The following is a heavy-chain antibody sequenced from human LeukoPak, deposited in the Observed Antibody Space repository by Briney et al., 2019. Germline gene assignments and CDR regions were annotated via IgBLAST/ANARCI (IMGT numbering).Heavy chain of an antibody. CDR2: ILNDGSNK. V-gene: IGHV3-30*03. CDR1: GFTFSSYG. CDR3: ARSDYFDY. Sequence: GGSLRLSCAASGFTFSSYGMHWVRQAPGKGLEWVAIILNDGSNKYYADSVKGRFTISRDNAKNTLYLQMNSLRAEDTAVYYCARSDYFDYWGQGTLVTVSS. J-gene: IGHJ4*02.